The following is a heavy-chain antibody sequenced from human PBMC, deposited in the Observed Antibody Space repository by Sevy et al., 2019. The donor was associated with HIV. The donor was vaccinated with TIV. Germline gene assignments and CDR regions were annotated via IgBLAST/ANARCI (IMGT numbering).Heavy chain of an antibody. V-gene: IGHV3-49*04. J-gene: IGHJ4*02. CDR3: ARWKAAQSIFDY. D-gene: IGHD6-13*01. Sequence: GGSLRLSCTASGFTFGDYCMSWVRQAPGKGLEWVAFLKSDVYGGTVDHAASVRGRFVFSRDDSKNIGYLQMNDLKTVDSGVYYCARWKAAQSIFDYWGQGALVTVSS. CDR1: GFTFGDYC. CDR2: LKSDVYGGTV.